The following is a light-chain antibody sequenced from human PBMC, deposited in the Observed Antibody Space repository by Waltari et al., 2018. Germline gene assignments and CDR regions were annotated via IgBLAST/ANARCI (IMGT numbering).Light chain of an antibody. Sequence: QSALTQPASVSGSPGQSITISCTGTSSDIGAFNYVSWYQQHPGKDPKVLIYDVTNRPSGVSYRFSGSKSGNTASLTISGLQAEDEAYYHCASFISGSTSSVLFGGGTKLTVL. CDR1: SSDIGAFNY. CDR2: DVT. CDR3: ASFISGSTSSVL. J-gene: IGLJ3*02. V-gene: IGLV2-14*03.